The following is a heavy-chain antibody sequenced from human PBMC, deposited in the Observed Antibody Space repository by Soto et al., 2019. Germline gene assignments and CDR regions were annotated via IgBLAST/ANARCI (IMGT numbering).Heavy chain of an antibody. J-gene: IGHJ1*01. CDR1: GFTFSSYA. CDR3: AEDLTTVTPGYFQH. D-gene: IGHD4-17*01. CDR2: ISGSGGST. Sequence: GGSLRLSCAASGFTFSSYAMSWVRQAPGKGLEWVSAISGSGGSTYYADSVKGRFTISRDNSKNTLFLQMNSLRAEDTAVYFCAEDLTTVTPGYFQHWGQGTLVTVSS. V-gene: IGHV3-23*01.